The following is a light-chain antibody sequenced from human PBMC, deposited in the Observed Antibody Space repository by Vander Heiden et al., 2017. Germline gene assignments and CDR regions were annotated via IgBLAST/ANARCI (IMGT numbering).Light chain of an antibody. J-gene: IGKJ5*01. V-gene: IGKV4-1*01. CDR3: QQYYSTPIT. CDR1: QSVLYSSNNKNY. Sequence: EIVMTQAPDSLAVSMGERATINCKSSQSVLYSSNNKNYLAWYQQKPGQPPKLLIYWASTRESGVPDRFSGSGSGTHFTLTISSLQAEDVAVYYCQQYYSTPITFGQGTRLEIK. CDR2: WAS.